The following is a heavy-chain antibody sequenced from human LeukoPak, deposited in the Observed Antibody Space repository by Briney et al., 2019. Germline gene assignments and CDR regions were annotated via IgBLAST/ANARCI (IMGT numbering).Heavy chain of an antibody. Sequence: ASVKVSCKASGYTFTGYYMHWVRQAPGQGLEWMGWINPNSGGTNYAQKFQGRVTMTRDTPISTAYMELSRLRSDDTAVYYCARVDLTYYYGSGSSIPAAFDIWGQGTMVTVSS. V-gene: IGHV1-2*02. D-gene: IGHD3-10*01. J-gene: IGHJ3*02. CDR3: ARVDLTYYYGSGSSIPAAFDI. CDR2: INPNSGGT. CDR1: GYTFTGYY.